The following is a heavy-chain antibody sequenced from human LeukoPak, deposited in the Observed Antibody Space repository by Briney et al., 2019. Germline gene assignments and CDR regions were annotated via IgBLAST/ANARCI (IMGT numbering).Heavy chain of an antibody. CDR1: GYSFTIYY. CDR2: INPDTGGT. CDR3: ARHLQQLKHNWFDP. V-gene: IGHV1-2*02. J-gene: IGHJ5*02. D-gene: IGHD6-13*01. Sequence: EASVKVSCKASGYSFTIYYLHWLRQAPGQGLEWMGWINPDTGGTFYAQKFKGRVTISRDTSISTAYMEVNRLTSDDTAVYYCARHLQQLKHNWFDPWGQGTLVTVSS.